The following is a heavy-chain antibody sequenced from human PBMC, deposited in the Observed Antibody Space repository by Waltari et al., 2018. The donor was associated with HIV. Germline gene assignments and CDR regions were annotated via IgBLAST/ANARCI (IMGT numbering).Heavy chain of an antibody. D-gene: IGHD2-15*01. CDR2: IKREDDGGTT. J-gene: IGHJ4*02. V-gene: IGHV3-15*01. Sequence: EVQLVESGGGLVKPGESLRLSCAASGFTLTNAWMSWVRQAPGKGLEWVGRIKREDDGGTTDYAAPVKGRFTISRDDSKNALYLQMNSLKTEDTALYYCTSTGGGITDYWGQGTLVTVSS. CDR1: GFTLTNAW. CDR3: TSTGGGITDY.